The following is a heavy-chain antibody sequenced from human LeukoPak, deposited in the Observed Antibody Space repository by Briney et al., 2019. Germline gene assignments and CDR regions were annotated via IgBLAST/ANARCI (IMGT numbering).Heavy chain of an antibody. J-gene: IGHJ4*02. D-gene: IGHD6-13*01. V-gene: IGHV3-30-3*01. CDR3: ARDHHNSSSWYPNFDY. CDR2: ISYDGSNK. CDR1: GFTFSSYA. Sequence: GGSLRLSCAASGFTFSSYAMHWVRQAPDKGLEWVAVISYDGSNKYYADSVKGRFTISRDNSKNTLYLQMNSLRAEDTAVYYCARDHHNSSSWYPNFDYWGQGTLVTVSS.